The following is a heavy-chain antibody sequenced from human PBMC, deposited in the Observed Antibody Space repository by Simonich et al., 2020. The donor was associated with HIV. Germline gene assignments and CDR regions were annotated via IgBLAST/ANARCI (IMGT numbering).Heavy chain of an antibody. CDR2: TTPIFGTA. V-gene: IGHV1-69*13. CDR1: GGTFSSFA. J-gene: IGHJ4*02. CDR3: ARKGGGRGVYYFDY. Sequence: QVQLVQSGAEVKKPGSSVKVSCKASGGTFSSFAISWGRQAPGLGLAWVGGTTPIFGTANYAQMFQGRVTITADESTSTAYMELSSLRSEDTGIYYCARKGGGRGVYYFDYWGQGTLVTVSS. D-gene: IGHD3-10*01.